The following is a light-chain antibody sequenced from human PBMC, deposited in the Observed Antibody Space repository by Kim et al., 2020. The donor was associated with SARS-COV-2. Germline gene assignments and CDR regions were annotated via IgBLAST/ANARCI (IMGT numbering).Light chain of an antibody. V-gene: IGKV3-15*01. CDR2: GAS. CDR3: QQYNNWPCT. Sequence: VAPGESATLSCRASQSVSSNLAWYKQKPGQPPSLLIFGASARATGIPARFTGSGSGTEFTLTISSLQSEDFAVYYCQQYNNWPCTFGQGTKLEI. J-gene: IGKJ2*02. CDR1: QSVSSN.